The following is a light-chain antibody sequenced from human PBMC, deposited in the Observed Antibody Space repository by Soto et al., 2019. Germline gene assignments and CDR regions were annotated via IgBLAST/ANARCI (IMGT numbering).Light chain of an antibody. CDR1: SSDVGSYNL. CDR3: CSYAGSSTP. Sequence: QSALTQPACVSGSRGQSITISCTGTSSDVGSYNLVSWYQQHPGKAPKLMIYKGSKRPSGVSNRFSGSKSGNTASLTISGLQAEDEADYYCCSYAGSSTPFGGGTKLTAL. CDR2: KGS. J-gene: IGLJ3*02. V-gene: IGLV2-23*01.